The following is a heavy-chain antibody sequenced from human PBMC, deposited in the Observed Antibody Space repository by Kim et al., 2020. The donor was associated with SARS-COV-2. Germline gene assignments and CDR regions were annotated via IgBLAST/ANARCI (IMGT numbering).Heavy chain of an antibody. CDR1: GYTFTSYG. CDR3: AVGHSSTWDY. J-gene: IGHJ4*02. CDR2: INAYNGNT. Sequence: ASVKVSCKASGYTFTSYGITWMRQAPGQGLEWMGWINAYNGNTNYAQKLQGRVTMTTDTSTNTAFLELRNLRSDDTAVYYCAVGHSSTWDYWGQGTLVTVSS. D-gene: IGHD6-13*01. V-gene: IGHV1-18*01.